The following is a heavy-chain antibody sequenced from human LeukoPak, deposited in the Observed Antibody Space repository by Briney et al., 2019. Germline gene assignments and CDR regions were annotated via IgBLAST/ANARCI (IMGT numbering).Heavy chain of an antibody. CDR1: GFTFCSYA. J-gene: IGHJ4*02. CDR2: ISYDGSNK. V-gene: IGHV3-30*04. D-gene: IGHD2-2*01. Sequence: GGSLRLSRAAYGFTFCSYAMHWVRQAPGKGLQWVAVISYDGSNKYYADSVKGRFTISRDNSKNTLYLQMNSLRAEDTAVYYSARDEDIVVVPAAPDYWGQGTLVTVSS. CDR3: ARDEDIVVVPAAPDY.